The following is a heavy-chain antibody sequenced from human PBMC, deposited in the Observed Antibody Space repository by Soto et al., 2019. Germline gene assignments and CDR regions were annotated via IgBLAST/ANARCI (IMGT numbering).Heavy chain of an antibody. V-gene: IGHV4-39*01. D-gene: IGHD1-26*01. CDR2: IYYSGST. CDR1: GGSIRSSSYY. J-gene: IGHJ4*02. Sequence: SETLSLTWTVSGGSIRSSSYYWGWIRQPPGKGLEWIGSIYYSGSTYYNPSLKSRVTISVDTSKNQFSLKLSSVTAADTAVYYCARHVRVGATRKVDYWGQGTLVTVSS. CDR3: ARHVRVGATRKVDY.